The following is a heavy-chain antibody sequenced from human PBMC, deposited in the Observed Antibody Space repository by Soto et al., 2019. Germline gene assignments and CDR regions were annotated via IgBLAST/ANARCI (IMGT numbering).Heavy chain of an antibody. Sequence: GGSLRLSCAASGFTFSSYDMHWVRQPTGKGLEWVSAIGTIYDTYYQGSVKGRFTISRENAKNSVYLQMNSLRAEDTAVYYCIRDSYYCANVLCSLDPWGQGTLVTVSS. CDR1: GFTFSSYD. V-gene: IGHV3-13*01. CDR3: IRDSYYCANVLCSLDP. J-gene: IGHJ5*02. CDR2: IGTIYDT. D-gene: IGHD3-16*01.